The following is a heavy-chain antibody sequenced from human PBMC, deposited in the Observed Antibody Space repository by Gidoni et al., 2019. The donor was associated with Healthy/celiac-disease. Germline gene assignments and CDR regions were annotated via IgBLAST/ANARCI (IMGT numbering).Heavy chain of an antibody. D-gene: IGHD3-22*01. Sequence: PGQGLEWMGGIIPIFGTANYAQKFQGRVTITADESTSTAYMELSSLRSEDTAVYYCASLYYYDSSGYSKIDYWGQGTLVTVSS. J-gene: IGHJ4*02. CDR3: ASLYYYDSSGYSKIDY. CDR2: IIPIFGTA. V-gene: IGHV1-69*01.